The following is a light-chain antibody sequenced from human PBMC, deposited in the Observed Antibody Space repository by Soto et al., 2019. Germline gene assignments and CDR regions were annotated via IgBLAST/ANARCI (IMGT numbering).Light chain of an antibody. Sequence: DIQMTQSPSSLSASVGDRVTITCRASQSITTYLNWYQQKPGKAPKVLIYASSSLQSGVPSRFSGSGSGTDFTLTISSLQPEDFATHYCQQTYSTPRTFGGGTKLEIK. CDR3: QQTYSTPRT. CDR2: ASS. CDR1: QSITTY. J-gene: IGKJ4*01. V-gene: IGKV1-39*01.